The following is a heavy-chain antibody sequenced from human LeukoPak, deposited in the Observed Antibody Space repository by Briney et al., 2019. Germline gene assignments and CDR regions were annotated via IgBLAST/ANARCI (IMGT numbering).Heavy chain of an antibody. D-gene: IGHD2-15*01. V-gene: IGHV4-59*01. CDR1: GGSISSYY. Sequence: PSETLSLTCTVSGGSISSYYWSWIRQPPGKGLEWIGYIYYSGSTNYNPSLKSRVTISVDTSKNQFSLKLSSVTAADTAVYYCARDRIGGSPVDYWGHGTLVTVSS. CDR3: ARDRIGGSPVDY. J-gene: IGHJ4*01. CDR2: IYYSGST.